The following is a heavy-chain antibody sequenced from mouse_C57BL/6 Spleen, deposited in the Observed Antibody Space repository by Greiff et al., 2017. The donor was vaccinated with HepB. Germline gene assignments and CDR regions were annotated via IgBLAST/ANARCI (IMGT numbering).Heavy chain of an antibody. CDR1: GFTFTSYW. D-gene: IGHD2-4*01. Sequence: QVQLQQPGAELVRPGSSVKLSCKASGFTFTSYWMHWVKQRPIQGLEWIGNIDPSDSETHYNQKFKDKATLTVDKSSSTAYMQLSSLTSEDSAVYYCARAGIYYEVGFAYWGQGTLVTVSA. CDR2: IDPSDSET. V-gene: IGHV1-52*01. J-gene: IGHJ3*01. CDR3: ARAGIYYEVGFAY.